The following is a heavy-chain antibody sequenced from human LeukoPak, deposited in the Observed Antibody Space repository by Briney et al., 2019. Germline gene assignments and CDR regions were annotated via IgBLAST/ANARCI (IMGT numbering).Heavy chain of an antibody. V-gene: IGHV1-2*06. CDR1: GYTFTGYY. Sequence: GASVKVSCKASGYTFTGYYMHWVRQAPGQGLEWMGRINPNNGGTNCAQKFQGRVTMTGDTSISTAYMELNSLRSDDTAMYYCASLAGPHPLRGMDVWGQGTTVTVSS. D-gene: IGHD6-13*01. J-gene: IGHJ6*02. CDR3: ASLAGPHPLRGMDV. CDR2: INPNNGGT.